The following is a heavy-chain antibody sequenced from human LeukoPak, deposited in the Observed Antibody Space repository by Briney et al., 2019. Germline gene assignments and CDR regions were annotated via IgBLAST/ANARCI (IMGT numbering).Heavy chain of an antibody. CDR2: IKGDGIST. J-gene: IGHJ4*02. Sequence: PGGSLRLSCAASGFSFSAYPMGWVRQAPGKGLVWVSRIKGDGISTNYADSVKGRFTISRDNAKNTVYLQMNSLRAEDTAVYYCARGAWTAYYLDYWGQGTLVTVSS. CDR3: ARGAWTAYYLDY. V-gene: IGHV3-74*01. CDR1: GFSFSAYP. D-gene: IGHD3/OR15-3a*01.